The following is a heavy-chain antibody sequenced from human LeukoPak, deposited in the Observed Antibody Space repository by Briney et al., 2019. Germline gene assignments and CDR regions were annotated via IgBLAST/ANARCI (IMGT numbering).Heavy chain of an antibody. J-gene: IGHJ5*02. CDR3: ARGHSSSWEYNWFDP. CDR1: GYTFTSYY. D-gene: IGHD6-13*01. V-gene: IGHV1-46*03. Sequence: ASVKVSCKASGYTFTSYYVHWVRQAPGQGLEWMGIINPSGGSTSYAQKFQGRATMTRDTSTSTVYMELSSLRSEDTAVYYCARGHSSSWEYNWFDPWGQGTLVTVSS. CDR2: INPSGGST.